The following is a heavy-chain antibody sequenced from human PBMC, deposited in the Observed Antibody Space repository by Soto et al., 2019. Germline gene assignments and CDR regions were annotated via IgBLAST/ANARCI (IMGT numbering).Heavy chain of an antibody. Sequence: GGSLRLSCAASGFTFSSYAMSWVRQAPGKGLEWVSAISGSGGSTYYADSVEGRFTISRDNSKNTLYLQMNSLRAEDTAVYYCAKASSSSGYYFDYWGQGTLVTVSS. CDR2: ISGSGGST. CDR3: AKASSSSGYYFDY. CDR1: GFTFSSYA. D-gene: IGHD6-6*01. J-gene: IGHJ4*02. V-gene: IGHV3-23*01.